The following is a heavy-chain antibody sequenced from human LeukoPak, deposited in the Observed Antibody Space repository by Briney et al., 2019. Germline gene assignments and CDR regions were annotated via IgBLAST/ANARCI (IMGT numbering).Heavy chain of an antibody. CDR1: GYTFTGYY. D-gene: IGHD2-21*02. J-gene: IGHJ3*02. V-gene: IGHV1-8*02. CDR3: ACSVVVTAMANAFDI. CDR2: INPNSGNT. Sequence: GASVKVSCKASGYTFTGYYMHWVRQAPGQGLEWMGWINPNSGNTGYAQKFQGRVTMTRNTSISTAYMELSSLRSEDTAVYYCACSVVVTAMANAFDIWGQGTMVTVSS.